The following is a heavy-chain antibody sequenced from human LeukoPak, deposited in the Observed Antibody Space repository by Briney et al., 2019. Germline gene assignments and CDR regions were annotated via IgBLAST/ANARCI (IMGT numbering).Heavy chain of an antibody. Sequence: GGSLRLSCAASGFTFDDYTMHWVRQAPGKGLEWVSYISSSSGTIYYADSVKGRFTISRDNAKNSLYLQMNSLRAEDTAVYYCAGSILTGYPNFDYWGQGTLVTVSS. D-gene: IGHD3-9*01. J-gene: IGHJ4*02. CDR3: AGSILTGYPNFDY. V-gene: IGHV3-48*04. CDR1: GFTFDDYT. CDR2: ISSSSGTI.